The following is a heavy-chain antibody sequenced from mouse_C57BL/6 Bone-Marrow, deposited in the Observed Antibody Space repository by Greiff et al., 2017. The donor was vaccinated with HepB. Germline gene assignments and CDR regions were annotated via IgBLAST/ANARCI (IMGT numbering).Heavy chain of an antibody. J-gene: IGHJ3*01. Sequence: VKLMESGAELARPGASVKLSCKASGYTFTSYGISWVKQRTGQGLEWIGEIYPRSGNTYYNEKFKGKATLTADKSSSTAYMELRSLTSEDSAVYFCARYGEGFAYWGQGTLVTVSA. CDR1: GYTFTSYG. CDR2: IYPRSGNT. D-gene: IGHD2-13*01. CDR3: ARYGEGFAY. V-gene: IGHV1-81*01.